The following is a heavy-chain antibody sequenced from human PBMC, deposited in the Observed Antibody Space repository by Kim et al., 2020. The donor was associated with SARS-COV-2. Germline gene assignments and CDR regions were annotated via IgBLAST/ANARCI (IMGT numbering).Heavy chain of an antibody. CDR2: IIPIFGTA. V-gene: IGHV1-69*13. D-gene: IGHD3-22*01. CDR3: ARGGPWDSSGYYPYYYGMDV. Sequence: SVKVSCKASGGTFSSYAISWVRQAPGQGLEWMGGIIPIFGTANYAQKFQGRVTITADESTSTAYMELSSLRSEDTAVYYCARGGPWDSSGYYPYYYGMDVWGQGTTVTVSS. CDR1: GGTFSSYA. J-gene: IGHJ6*02.